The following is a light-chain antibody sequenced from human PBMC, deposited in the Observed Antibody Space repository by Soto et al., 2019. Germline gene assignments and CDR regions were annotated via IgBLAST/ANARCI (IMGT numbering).Light chain of an antibody. CDR2: GAS. Sequence: EIVLTKSPGTLSLSPGERATLSCRASQSVSSNYLAWYQQKPGQAPRLLIYGASSRATGIPDRFSGSGSGTDFTLTIRRLEPEDFAVYYCQQYGSSYPWTFGQGTKVDI. CDR3: QQYGSSYPWT. J-gene: IGKJ1*01. V-gene: IGKV3-20*01. CDR1: QSVSSNY.